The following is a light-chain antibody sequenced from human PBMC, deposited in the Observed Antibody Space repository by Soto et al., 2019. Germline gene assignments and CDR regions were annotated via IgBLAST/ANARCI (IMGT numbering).Light chain of an antibody. J-gene: IGLJ1*01. CDR2: QDS. CDR3: QAWDRNTGV. CDR1: ELGNKY. V-gene: IGLV3-1*01. Sequence: SYELTQPPSVSVSPGQTATISCSGPELGNKYVSWYQQRPGQSPELVIYQDSSRPSGIPERFSGSNSGNTATLTISGTQTMDEAEYYCQAWDRNTGVFGTGTKLTVL.